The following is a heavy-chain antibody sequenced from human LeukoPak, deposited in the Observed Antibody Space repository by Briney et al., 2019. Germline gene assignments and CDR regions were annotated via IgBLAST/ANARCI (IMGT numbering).Heavy chain of an antibody. D-gene: IGHD3-10*01. CDR3: ARLRGNTMVEY. CDR1: GFAVSNNY. CDR2: IYNAV. Sequence: PGGSLRLSCTASGFAVSNNYMSWVRQAPGKGLEWVSLIYNAVTYADPVKGRFTISRDDSKNTLNLQMNSLRADDTAVYYCARLRGNTMVEYWGQGTLVTVSS. V-gene: IGHV3-53*01. J-gene: IGHJ4*02.